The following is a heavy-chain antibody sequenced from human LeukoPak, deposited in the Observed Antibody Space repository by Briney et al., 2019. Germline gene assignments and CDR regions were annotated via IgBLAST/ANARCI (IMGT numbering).Heavy chain of an antibody. V-gene: IGHV4-59*08. J-gene: IGHJ3*01. CDR1: GGSISSYF. Sequence: PSETLSLTCSVSGGSISSYFWSWIRQPPGKGLEWIGSMYYTGNTNYNPSLKSRVTISVDTSKTQYSLKLSSVTAADTAVYYCARSYGDYITGAYAFDVWGQGTMVTVSS. CDR3: ARSYGDYITGAYAFDV. D-gene: IGHD4-17*01. CDR2: MYYTGNT.